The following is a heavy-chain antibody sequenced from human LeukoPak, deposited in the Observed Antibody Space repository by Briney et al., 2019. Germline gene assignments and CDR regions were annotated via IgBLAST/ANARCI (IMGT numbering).Heavy chain of an antibody. CDR1: GGSISSYY. D-gene: IGHD5-12*01. CDR3: GRPAARLSWIDP. Sequence: SETLSLTCTVSGGSISSYYWSWIRQPPGKGLEWIGSIYYSGSTYYNPSLKSRVTISVDTSKNQFSLKVRSVTAADTAVYYCGRPAARLSWIDPWGQGTLVTVSS. V-gene: IGHV4-59*05. CDR2: IYYSGST. J-gene: IGHJ5*02.